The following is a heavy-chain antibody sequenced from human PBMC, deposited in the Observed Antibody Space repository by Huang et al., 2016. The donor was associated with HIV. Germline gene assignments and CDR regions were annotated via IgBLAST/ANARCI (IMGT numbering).Heavy chain of an antibody. V-gene: IGHV5-51*03. Sequence: EVQLVQSGAEVKKPGESLKISCTGSGYSFSIYWIAWVRQMPGKGLEWRGSIYPIEVKSTDSPSFEGHVSIAVDKSINTVYLHWSSLKASDTAIYYCAKGRRAFDVWGQGTWVTVSS. J-gene: IGHJ3*01. CDR1: GYSFSIYW. CDR3: AKGRRAFDV. CDR2: IYPIEVKS.